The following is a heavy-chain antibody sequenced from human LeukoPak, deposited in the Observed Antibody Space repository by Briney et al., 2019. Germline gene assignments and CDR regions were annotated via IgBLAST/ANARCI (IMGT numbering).Heavy chain of an antibody. D-gene: IGHD5-18*01. Sequence: HPGGSLRLSCAASGFTVSSNYMSWVRQAPGKGLEWVSVIYSGGSTYYADSVKGRFTISRDNSKNTLYLQMNSLRAEDTAVYYCARLGQAGYSYDPGLNWFDPWGQGTLVTVSS. CDR2: IYSGGST. CDR3: ARLGQAGYSYDPGLNWFDP. V-gene: IGHV3-66*01. J-gene: IGHJ5*02. CDR1: GFTVSSNY.